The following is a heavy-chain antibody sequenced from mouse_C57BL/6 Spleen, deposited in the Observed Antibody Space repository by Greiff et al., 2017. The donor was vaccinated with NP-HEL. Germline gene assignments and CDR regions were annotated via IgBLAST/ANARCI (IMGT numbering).Heavy chain of an antibody. V-gene: IGHV1-18*01. CDR3: ARYDYYGSSYAFDY. D-gene: IGHD1-1*01. Sequence: EVQLQQSGPELVKPGASVKIPCKASGYTFTDYNMDWVKQSHGKSLEWIGDINPNNGGTIYNQKFKGKATLTVDKSSSTAYMELRSLTSEDTAVYYCARYDYYGSSYAFDYWGQGTTLTVSS. J-gene: IGHJ2*01. CDR1: GYTFTDYN. CDR2: INPNNGGT.